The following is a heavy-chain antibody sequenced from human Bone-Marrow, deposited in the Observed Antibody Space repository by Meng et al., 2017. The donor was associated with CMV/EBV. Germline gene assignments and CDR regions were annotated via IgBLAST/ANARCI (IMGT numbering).Heavy chain of an antibody. CDR1: GGSFSGYY. D-gene: IGHD3-22*01. J-gene: IGHJ4*02. CDR3: AGGLWVTSSAPRL. CDR2: INHSGST. Sequence: SETLSLTCAVYGGSFSGYYWSWIRQPPGKGLEWIGEINHSGSTNYNPSLTSRVTISVDTSKKQFSLKMSSVAAADKAVYNCAGGLWVTSSAPRLWGQGKLVTVSS. V-gene: IGHV4-34*01.